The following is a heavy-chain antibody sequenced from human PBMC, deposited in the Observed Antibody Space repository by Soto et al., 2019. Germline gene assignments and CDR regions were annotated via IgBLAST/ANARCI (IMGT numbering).Heavy chain of an antibody. Sequence: EVQLMESGGGLIQPGGSLRLSCAASGFTVSSNYMSWVRQAPGKGLEWVSVIYSGGSTYYADSVKGRFTISRDNSKNTLYLQMNSLRAEDTAVYYCARGDYYSSGWYTFDYWGQGTLVTVSS. CDR1: GFTVSSNY. CDR3: ARGDYYSSGWYTFDY. J-gene: IGHJ4*02. V-gene: IGHV3-53*01. CDR2: IYSGGST. D-gene: IGHD6-19*01.